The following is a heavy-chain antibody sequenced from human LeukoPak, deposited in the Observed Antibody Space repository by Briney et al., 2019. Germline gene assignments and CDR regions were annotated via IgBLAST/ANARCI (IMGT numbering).Heavy chain of an antibody. D-gene: IGHD3-3*01. CDR1: GFTFSSYA. V-gene: IGHV3-64*01. Sequence: GWSLRLSCAASGFTFSSYAMHWVRQAPGKGLEYVSAISSNGGSTYYANSVKGRFTISRDNSKNTLYLQMGSLRAEDMAVYYCARVYDFWSGYPNSGYMDVWGKGTTVTVSS. J-gene: IGHJ6*03. CDR2: ISSNGGST. CDR3: ARVYDFWSGYPNSGYMDV.